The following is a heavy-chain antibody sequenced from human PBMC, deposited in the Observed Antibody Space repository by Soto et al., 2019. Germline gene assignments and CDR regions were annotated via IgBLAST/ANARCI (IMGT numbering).Heavy chain of an antibody. V-gene: IGHV1-69*08. J-gene: IGHJ2*01. D-gene: IGHD4-17*01. CDR1: GGTFSSHT. CDR3: ARPDFGDYWYFYL. Sequence: QDQLVQSGAEVKKPGSSVKVSCKASGGTFSSHTFSWVRQAPGQGLEWMGRIIPALGTATYAQKFQGTVTSTADESATTVSMELNSLRSKDTAVYYCARPDFGDYWYFYLWGRGTRGTVSS. CDR2: IIPALGTA.